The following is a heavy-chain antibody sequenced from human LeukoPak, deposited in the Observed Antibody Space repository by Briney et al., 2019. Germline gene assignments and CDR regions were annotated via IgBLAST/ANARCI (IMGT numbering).Heavy chain of an antibody. CDR2: ITTSDGNT. CDR3: AKDGGLWVSAHWGDS. CDR1: GFTFSSYT. V-gene: IGHV3-23*01. Sequence: GGFLRLSCAASGFTFSSYTMSWVRQAPGKGLEWVSTITTSDGNTYYADSVKGRFTVSRDNSKNTLYLQMNSLRAEDTAVYYCAKDGGLWVSAHWGDSWGRGTLVTVSS. J-gene: IGHJ4*02. D-gene: IGHD7-27*01.